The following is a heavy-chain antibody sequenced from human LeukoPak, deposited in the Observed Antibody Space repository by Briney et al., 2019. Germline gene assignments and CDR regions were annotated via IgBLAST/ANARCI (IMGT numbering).Heavy chain of an antibody. CDR3: PRDESSRDDRSGYHA. J-gene: IGHJ1*01. CDR1: GGSINSYY. CDR2: IHISGST. D-gene: IGHD3-22*01. V-gene: IGHV4-4*07. Sequence: PSETLSLTCTVSGGSINSYYWTWIRQSAEKGLEWIGRIHISGSTNYNPSLKSRVAISLEDSKNQFFLKLRSVTAADTAVYYCPRDESSRDDRSGYHAWGRACLVTVSS.